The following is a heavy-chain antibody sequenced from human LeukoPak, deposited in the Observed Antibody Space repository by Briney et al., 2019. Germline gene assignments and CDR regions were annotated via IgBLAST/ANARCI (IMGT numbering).Heavy chain of an antibody. CDR2: ISSSGSTI. CDR3: ARDPEGYYYDSGAYYPYYFDY. Sequence: GGSLRLSCAASGFTFSSYEMNWVRQAPGKGLEWVSYISSSGSTIYYADSVKGRFTISRDNTKNSLYLQMNSLRAEDTAVYCCARDPEGYYYDSGAYYPYYFDYWGQGTLVSVSS. J-gene: IGHJ4*02. V-gene: IGHV3-48*03. D-gene: IGHD3-22*01. CDR1: GFTFSSYE.